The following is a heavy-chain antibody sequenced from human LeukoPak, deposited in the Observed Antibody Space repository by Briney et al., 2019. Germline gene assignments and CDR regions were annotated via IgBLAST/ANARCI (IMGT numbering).Heavy chain of an antibody. D-gene: IGHD1-26*01. CDR3: ARVSGSLGGAVFDY. Sequence: ASVKVSCKASGYTFTDYYMNWVRQAPGQGLEWMGWINPNSGGTNYAQKFQGRVTMTRDTSSSTAFMELSRLRSDDTAVYYCARVSGSLGGAVFDYWGQGTLVTVSS. V-gene: IGHV1-2*02. CDR1: GYTFTDYY. J-gene: IGHJ4*02. CDR2: INPNSGGT.